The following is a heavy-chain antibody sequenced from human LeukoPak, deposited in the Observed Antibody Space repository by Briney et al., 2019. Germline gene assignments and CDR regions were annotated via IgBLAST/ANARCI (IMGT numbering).Heavy chain of an antibody. Sequence: SETLSLTCTVSGGSISSYYWSWIRQPPEKGLEWIGYIYYSGSTNYNPSLKSRVTISVDTSKNQFSLKLSSVTAADTAVYYCARGRGYCSSTSCYTRRGYFDYWGQGTLVTVSS. J-gene: IGHJ4*02. CDR3: ARGRGYCSSTSCYTRRGYFDY. D-gene: IGHD2-2*02. CDR2: IYYSGST. CDR1: GGSISSYY. V-gene: IGHV4-59*12.